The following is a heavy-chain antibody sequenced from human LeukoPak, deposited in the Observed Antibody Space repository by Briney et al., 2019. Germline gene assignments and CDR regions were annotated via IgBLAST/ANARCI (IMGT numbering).Heavy chain of an antibody. CDR1: GGSFSGYY. V-gene: IGHV4-34*01. D-gene: IGHD3-3*02. CDR2: INHSGST. CDR3: ARGLISYWYFDL. J-gene: IGHJ2*01. Sequence: XSETLSLTCAVYGGSFSGYYWSWIRQPPGKGLEWIGEINHSGSTNYNPSLKSRVTISVDTSKNQFSLKLSSVTAADTAVYYCARGLISYWYFDLWGRGTLVTVSS.